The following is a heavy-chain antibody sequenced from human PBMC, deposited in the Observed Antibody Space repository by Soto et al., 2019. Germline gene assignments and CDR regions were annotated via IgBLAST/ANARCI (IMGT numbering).Heavy chain of an antibody. CDR1: VYSFTSYW. D-gene: IGHD6-13*01. J-gene: IGHJ3*02. CDR3: ASSHSSSWYNDAFDI. CDR2: IYPGDSDT. Sequence: GESLKISCKGSVYSFTSYWIGWVRQMPGKGLEWMGIIYPGDSDTRYSPSFQGQVTISADKSISTAYLQWSSLKASDTAMYYCASSHSSSWYNDAFDIWGQGTMVTVSS. V-gene: IGHV5-51*01.